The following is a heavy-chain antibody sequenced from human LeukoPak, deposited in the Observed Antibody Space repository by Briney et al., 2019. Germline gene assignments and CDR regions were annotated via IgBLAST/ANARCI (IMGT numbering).Heavy chain of an antibody. CDR3: ATRYVGEMATIRSDY. D-gene: IGHD5-24*01. V-gene: IGHV3-23*01. CDR1: GFTFSSYA. Sequence: GGSLRLSCAASGFTFSSYAMSWVRQAPGKGLEWVSGISGSGGSTYYADSVKGRFTISRDNYKNTLYLQMNSLRAEDTAVFYCATRYVGEMATIRSDYWGQGTLVTVSS. CDR2: ISGSGGST. J-gene: IGHJ4*02.